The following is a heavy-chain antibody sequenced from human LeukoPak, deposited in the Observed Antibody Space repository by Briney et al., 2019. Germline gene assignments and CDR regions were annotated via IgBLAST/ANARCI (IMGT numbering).Heavy chain of an antibody. CDR2: IYGGGSS. V-gene: IGHV3-66*01. CDR1: GFSISGTY. D-gene: IGHD3-16*01. Sequence: GGSLRLSCEAAGFSISGTYMSWVRQTPGRGLEWVSVIYGGGSSYSADSVRGRFIISRDDSKNTLYLQMSGLRADDTAVYYCAGAYSAGWFTYWGQGTPVTVSS. CDR3: AGAYSAGWFTY. J-gene: IGHJ4*02.